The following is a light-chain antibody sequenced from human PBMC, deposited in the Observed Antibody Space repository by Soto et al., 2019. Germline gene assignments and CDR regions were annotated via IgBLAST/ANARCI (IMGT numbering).Light chain of an antibody. CDR3: MQALQTPWT. CDR2: LGS. J-gene: IGKJ1*01. Sequence: DIVMTQSPLSLPVTPGEPASISCRSIQSLLHSNGYNSLDWYLQKPGQSPQLLIYLGSNRASGVPDRFSGSGSGTDFTLKISRVEAEDVGVYYCMQALQTPWTFGQGTKVEIK. CDR1: QSLLHSNGYNS. V-gene: IGKV2-28*01.